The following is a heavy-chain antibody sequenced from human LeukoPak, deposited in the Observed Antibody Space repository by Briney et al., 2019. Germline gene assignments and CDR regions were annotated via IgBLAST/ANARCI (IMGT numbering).Heavy chain of an antibody. J-gene: IGHJ4*02. Sequence: SETLSLTCTVFGGSISSSSYHWSWIRQPPGKGLEWIGSIYFSGSTYYNPSLRGRVSISVDTAKNLFSLKLSPVTAADTAVYYCARALLCGGDCYRPYYFDYWGQGTLVTVSS. CDR3: ARALLCGGDCYRPYYFDY. CDR1: GGSISSSSYH. CDR2: IYFSGST. D-gene: IGHD2-21*02. V-gene: IGHV4-39*01.